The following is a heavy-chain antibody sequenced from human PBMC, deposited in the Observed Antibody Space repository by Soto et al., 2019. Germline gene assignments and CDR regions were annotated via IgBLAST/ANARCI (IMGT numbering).Heavy chain of an antibody. CDR3: TTAVPIFDY. J-gene: IGHJ4*02. D-gene: IGHD2-2*02. CDR1: GFTFSNAW. Sequence: GGFLRLSCAASGFTFSNAWMNWVRQAPGKGLEWVGRIKSKTDVGTTDYAAPVKGRFTISRDDSKNTLYLQMNSLKTEDTAVYYCTTAVPIFDYWGQGTLVTVSS. V-gene: IGHV3-15*07. CDR2: IKSKTDVGTT.